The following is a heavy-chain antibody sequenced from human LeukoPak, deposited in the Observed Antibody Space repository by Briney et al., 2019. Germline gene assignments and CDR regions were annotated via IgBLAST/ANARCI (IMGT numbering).Heavy chain of an antibody. CDR1: GYTFTGYF. Sequence: ASVKVSCKASGYTFTGYFMHWVRQAPGQGLEWMGWINPNTGDTRYAQKFQGRVTMTRDTSISTAYLELSRLRSDDTAVYYCARQGYDFWSGYLDYWGQGTLVTVSS. CDR2: INPNTGDT. D-gene: IGHD3-3*01. CDR3: ARQGYDFWSGYLDY. V-gene: IGHV1-2*02. J-gene: IGHJ4*02.